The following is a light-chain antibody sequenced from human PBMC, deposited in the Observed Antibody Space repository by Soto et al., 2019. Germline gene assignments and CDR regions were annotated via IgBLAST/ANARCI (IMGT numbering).Light chain of an antibody. CDR3: QQSSNWPST. V-gene: IGKV3-11*01. CDR1: QSVSSY. J-gene: IGKJ4*01. CDR2: DAS. Sequence: EIVLTQSPVTLSLSPGERATLSCRASQSVSSYLAWYQQKTGQPPRLLIYDASNSATGIPARFSGSVSGTDFALTISNLEPEDLEGDYCQQSSNWPSTFRGGTKVEIK.